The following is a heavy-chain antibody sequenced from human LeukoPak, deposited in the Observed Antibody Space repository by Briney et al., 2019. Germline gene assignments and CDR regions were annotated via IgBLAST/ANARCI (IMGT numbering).Heavy chain of an antibody. CDR2: IYYSGST. CDR1: GGSISSYY. V-gene: IGHV4-59*01. CDR3: ARLIYGSGSYWFDY. Sequence: SETLSLTCTVSGGSISSYYWSWIRQPPGTGLEWIGYIYYSGSTNYNPSLKSRVTISVDTSKNQFSLKLSSVTAADTAVYYCARLIYGSGSYWFDYWGQGTLVTVSS. D-gene: IGHD3-10*01. J-gene: IGHJ4*02.